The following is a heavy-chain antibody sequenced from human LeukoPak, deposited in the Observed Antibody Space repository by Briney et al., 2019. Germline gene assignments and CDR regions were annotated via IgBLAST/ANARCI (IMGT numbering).Heavy chain of an antibody. Sequence: PGGSLRLSCAASGFTFSSYWMSWVRQAPGKGLEWVANIKQDGSEKYYVDSVKGRFTISRDNAKNSLYLQMNSLRAEDTAVYYCARAGDIVVVPAAMRGDAFDIWGQGTMVTVSS. CDR2: IKQDGSEK. V-gene: IGHV3-7*01. D-gene: IGHD2-2*01. CDR1: GFTFSSYW. J-gene: IGHJ3*02. CDR3: ARAGDIVVVPAAMRGDAFDI.